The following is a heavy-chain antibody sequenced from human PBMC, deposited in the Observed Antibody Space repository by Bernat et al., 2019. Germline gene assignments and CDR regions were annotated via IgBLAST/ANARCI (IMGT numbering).Heavy chain of an antibody. J-gene: IGHJ4*02. CDR1: GGSISSYY. D-gene: IGHD4-23*01. V-gene: IGHV4-59*01. CDR2: IYYSGST. CDR3: AGDYGGNSALVY. Sequence: QVQLQESGPGLVKPSETLSLTCTVSGGSISSYYWSWIRQPPGKGLEWIGYIYYSGSTNYNPSLKSRVTISVDTSKNQFSLKLSSVTAADTAVYYCAGDYGGNSALVYWGQGTLVTVSS.